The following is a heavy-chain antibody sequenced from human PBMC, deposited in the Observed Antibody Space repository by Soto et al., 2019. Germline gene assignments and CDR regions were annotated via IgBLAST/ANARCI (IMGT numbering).Heavy chain of an antibody. CDR1: GGSVSSGSYY. D-gene: IGHD6-19*01. Sequence: QVQLQESGPGLVKPSETLSLTCTVSGGSVSSGSYYWGWIRQPPGKGLEWIGYIYHSASTNYNPSLKSRVTISVDTPKNQFSLSLTSVTATDTAVYYCARLSAAWFDPWGQGTLVTVAS. CDR2: IYHSAST. V-gene: IGHV4-61*01. J-gene: IGHJ5*02. CDR3: ARLSAAWFDP.